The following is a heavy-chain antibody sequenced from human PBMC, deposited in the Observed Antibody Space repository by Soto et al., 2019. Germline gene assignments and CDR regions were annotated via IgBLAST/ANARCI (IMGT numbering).Heavy chain of an antibody. CDR3: AAPGYSSGWSFDY. CDR2: IGTAGDT. D-gene: IGHD6-19*01. V-gene: IGHV3-13*01. CDR1: GFTFSSYA. Sequence: GGPLRLSCAASGFTFSSYALHWVRQATGKGLEWVSAIGTAGDTYYPGSVKGRFTISRETAKNSLYLQMNSLRAEDTAVYYCAAPGYSSGWSFDYWGQGTLVTVSS. J-gene: IGHJ4*02.